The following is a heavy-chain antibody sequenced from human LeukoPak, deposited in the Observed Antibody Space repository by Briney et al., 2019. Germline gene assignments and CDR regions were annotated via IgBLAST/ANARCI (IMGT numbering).Heavy chain of an antibody. Sequence: ASETLSLTCTVSGGSISGYYWSWIRQPPGKGLEWIGEINHSGSTNYNPSLKSRVTISVDTSKNQFSLKLSSVTAADTAVYYCARLRFTMVRGVPSGFDYWGQGTLVTVSS. V-gene: IGHV4-34*01. CDR2: INHSGST. D-gene: IGHD3-10*01. CDR1: GGSISGYY. CDR3: ARLRFTMVRGVPSGFDY. J-gene: IGHJ4*02.